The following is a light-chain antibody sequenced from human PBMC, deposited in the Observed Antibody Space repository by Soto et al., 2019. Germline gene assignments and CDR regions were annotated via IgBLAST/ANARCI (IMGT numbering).Light chain of an antibody. J-gene: IGKJ2*01. Sequence: EIMMTQSPVTLSVSPGERATLSCRASQSVSSNLAWYQQKPGQAPRLLIYGASTRATGLPARFSGGGSGTDFTLTISSLQSEDFAIYYCQQYNDRPTFGQGTKLEIK. CDR1: QSVSSN. CDR2: GAS. V-gene: IGKV3-15*01. CDR3: QQYNDRPT.